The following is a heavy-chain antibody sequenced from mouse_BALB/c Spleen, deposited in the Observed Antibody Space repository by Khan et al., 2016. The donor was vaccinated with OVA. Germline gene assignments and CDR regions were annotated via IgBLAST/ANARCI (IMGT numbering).Heavy chain of an antibody. CDR1: GFSLSRYN. J-gene: IGHJ4*01. Sequence: QVQLKESGPGLVAPSQSLSITCTVSGFSLSRYNIHWVRQPPGKGLEWLGMIWGGGTTDYNPTLTSRLSISKDNSKSQVFIEVNSLQTEDTAMYYCARAYYRYDGYYAMDDWGEGTSVTVSS. CDR3: ARAYYRYDGYYAMDD. V-gene: IGHV2-6-4*01. CDR2: IWGGGTT. D-gene: IGHD2-14*01.